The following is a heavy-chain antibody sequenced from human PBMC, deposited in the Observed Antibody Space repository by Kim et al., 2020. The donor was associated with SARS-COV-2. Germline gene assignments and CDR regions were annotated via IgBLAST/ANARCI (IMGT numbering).Heavy chain of an antibody. Sequence: SETLSLTCTVSGGSISSYYWSWIRQPPGKGLEWIGDIYYSGSTNYNPSLKSRVTISVDTSKNQFSLKLSSVTAADTAVYYCARGYFDWLFYFDYWGQGTLVTVSS. CDR1: GGSISSYY. CDR2: IYYSGST. V-gene: IGHV4-59*01. J-gene: IGHJ4*02. D-gene: IGHD3-9*01. CDR3: ARGYFDWLFYFDY.